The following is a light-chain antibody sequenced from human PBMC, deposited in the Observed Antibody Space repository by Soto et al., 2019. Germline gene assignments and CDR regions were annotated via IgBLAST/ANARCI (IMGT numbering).Light chain of an antibody. CDR2: DTS. CDR3: QQRNYWPIT. J-gene: IGKJ5*01. Sequence: EIVLTQSPATLSLSPGERATLSCRASQSVRSYLAWYQQRLGQAPRLLIYDTSNRATGIPARFSGSGSGTDFTLTISSLEPEDFAVYYCQQRNYWPITFGQGTRLEIK. V-gene: IGKV3-11*01. CDR1: QSVRSY.